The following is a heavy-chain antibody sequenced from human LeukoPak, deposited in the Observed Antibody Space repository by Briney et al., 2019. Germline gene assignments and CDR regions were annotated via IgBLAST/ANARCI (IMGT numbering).Heavy chain of an antibody. CDR2: ISSSGSNI. V-gene: IGHV3-48*03. D-gene: IGHD2-8*01. CDR3: ARAYAPMDY. CDR1: GFTFSTYE. Sequence: GGSLRLSCAASGFTFSTYEMNWVRQAPGKGLEWVSYISSSGSNIYYVDSVKGRFTISRDNAKNSLYLQMNSLRAEDTAVYYCARAYAPMDYWGQGTLVTVSS. J-gene: IGHJ4*02.